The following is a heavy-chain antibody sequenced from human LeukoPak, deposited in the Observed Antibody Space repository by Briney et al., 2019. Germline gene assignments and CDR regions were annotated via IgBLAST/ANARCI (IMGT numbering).Heavy chain of an antibody. D-gene: IGHD3-10*01. Sequence: SETLSLTCAVSGGSISSSNWWSWVRQPPGKGLEWIGEIYHSGSTNYNPSLKGRVTISVDKSKNQFSLKLSSVTAADTAVYYCARRRFGEFDYWGQGTLVTVSS. CDR3: ARRRFGEFDY. J-gene: IGHJ4*02. CDR1: GGSISSSNW. CDR2: IYHSGST. V-gene: IGHV4-4*02.